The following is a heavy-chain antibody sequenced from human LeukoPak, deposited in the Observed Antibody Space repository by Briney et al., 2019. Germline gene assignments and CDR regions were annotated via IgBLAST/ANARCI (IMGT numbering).Heavy chain of an antibody. V-gene: IGHV1-46*01. CDR2: INPSGGST. D-gene: IGHD3-22*01. J-gene: IGHJ4*02. Sequence: ASVKVSCKASGYTFTGYYIHWVRQAPGQGLEWMGIINPSGGSTSYAQKFQGRVTMTRDMSTGTVYMELSSLRSEDTAVYYCARGYDSSGYYSSASFDYWGQGTLVTVSS. CDR3: ARGYDSSGYYSSASFDY. CDR1: GYTFTGYY.